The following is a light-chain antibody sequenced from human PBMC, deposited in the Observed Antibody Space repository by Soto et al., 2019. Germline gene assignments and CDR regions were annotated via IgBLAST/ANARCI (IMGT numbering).Light chain of an antibody. CDR1: NIGSKS. Sequence: SYELTQPPSVSVAPGQTARITCGGTNIGSKSVHWYQQKPGQAPVLVVYDDSDRPSGIPERLSGSNSGNTATLTISRVEAGDEADYYCQVWDSSSDHPVVFGGGTKLTVL. CDR3: QVWDSSSDHPVV. J-gene: IGLJ2*01. V-gene: IGLV3-21*02. CDR2: DDS.